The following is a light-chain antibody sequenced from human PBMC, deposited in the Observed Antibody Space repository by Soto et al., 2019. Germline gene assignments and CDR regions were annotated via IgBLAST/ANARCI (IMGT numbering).Light chain of an antibody. CDR2: GAS. J-gene: IGKJ1*01. V-gene: IGKV3-20*01. Sequence: EIVLTQSPGTLSLSPGERATLSCRASQSVSSSYLAWYQQKPGQAPRLLIYGASSRATGIPDRFSGSGSGQALHITISRLETEDFAVYSYQQYGSSPVTFGQGTKVEIK. CDR3: QQYGSSPVT. CDR1: QSVSSSY.